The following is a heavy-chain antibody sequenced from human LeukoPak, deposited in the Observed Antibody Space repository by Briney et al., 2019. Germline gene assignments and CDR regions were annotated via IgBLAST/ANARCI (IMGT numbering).Heavy chain of an antibody. D-gene: IGHD3-16*01. CDR1: GYSISSVYY. Sequence: AETLSLTCTVSGYSISSVYYWGWIRQPPGKGLEWIGYIYYSGSTNYNPSLKSRVTISVDTSKNQFSLKLSSVTAADTAVYYCARETSQKGAHYMDVWGKGTTVTISS. J-gene: IGHJ6*03. CDR2: IYYSGST. CDR3: ARETSQKGAHYMDV. V-gene: IGHV4-61*01.